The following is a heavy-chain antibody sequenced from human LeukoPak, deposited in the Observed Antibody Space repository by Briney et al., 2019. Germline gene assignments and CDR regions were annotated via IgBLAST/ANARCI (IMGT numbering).Heavy chain of an antibody. D-gene: IGHD3-22*01. CDR1: GGSISSYY. CDR3: ARDPGYYDSSGYYYGGWFDP. J-gene: IGHJ5*02. CDR2: IYYSGST. V-gene: IGHV4-59*01. Sequence: SETLSLTCTVSGGSISSYYWSWIRQPPGKELEWIGYIYYSGSTNYNPSLKSRVTISVDTSKNQFSLKLSSVTAADTAVYYCARDPGYYDSSGYYYGGWFDPWGQGTLVTVSS.